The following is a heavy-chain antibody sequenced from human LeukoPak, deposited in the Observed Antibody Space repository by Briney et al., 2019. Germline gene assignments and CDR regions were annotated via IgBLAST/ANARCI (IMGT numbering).Heavy chain of an antibody. J-gene: IGHJ5*02. V-gene: IGHV1-18*04. CDR2: ISAYNGNT. CDR3: ARDPRSYYDFWSGYLNWFDP. Sequence: ASVTVSCKTSGYMVSDYYMHWVRQAPGQGLEWMGWISAYNGNTNYAQKLQGRVTMTTDTSTSTAYMELRSLRSDDTAVYYCARDPRSYYDFWSGYLNWFDPWGQGTLVTVSS. D-gene: IGHD3-3*01. CDR1: GYMVSDYY.